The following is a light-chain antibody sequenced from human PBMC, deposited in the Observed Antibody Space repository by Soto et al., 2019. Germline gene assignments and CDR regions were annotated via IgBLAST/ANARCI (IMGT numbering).Light chain of an antibody. V-gene: IGKV1-9*01. J-gene: IGKJ1*01. Sequence: IHLTQVPAFLCASLGDIVTITFRASHDIGSYLAWYQRKQGKAPNLLIFAASTSQSGVPFRFSGSGSGTEFTLTISSLQPDDFATYYCQQYDSHPWTFGQGTKVDIK. CDR2: AAS. CDR3: QQYDSHPWT. CDR1: HDIGSY.